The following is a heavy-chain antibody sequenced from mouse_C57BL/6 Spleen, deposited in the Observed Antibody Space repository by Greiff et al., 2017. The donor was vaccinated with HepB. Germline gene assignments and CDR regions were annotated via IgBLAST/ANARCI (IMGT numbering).Heavy chain of an antibody. CDR2: ISNLAYSI. CDR3: ERTAQDVRGGFAY. V-gene: IGHV5-15*04. D-gene: IGHD3-2*02. J-gene: IGHJ3*01. CDR1: GFTFSDYG. Sequence: EVKLVESGGGLVQPGGSLKLSCAASGFTFSDYGMAWVRQAPRKGPEWVAFISNLAYSIYYADTVTGRVTISRENAKNTLYLEMSSLRSEDTAMYYCERTAQDVRGGFAYWGQGTLVTVSA.